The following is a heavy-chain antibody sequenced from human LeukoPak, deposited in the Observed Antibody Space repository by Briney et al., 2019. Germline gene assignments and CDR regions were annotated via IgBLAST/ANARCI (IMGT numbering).Heavy chain of an antibody. D-gene: IGHD2-15*01. CDR2: INHSGST. CDR1: GGSFSGYY. J-gene: IGHJ3*02. Sequence: SETLSPTCAVYGGSFSGYYWSWIRQPPGKGLEWIGEINHSGSTDYNPSLKSRVTISVDTSKNQFSLKLSSVTAADTAVYYCARPNCSGGSCYSDAFDIWGQGTMVTVSS. V-gene: IGHV4-34*01. CDR3: ARPNCSGGSCYSDAFDI.